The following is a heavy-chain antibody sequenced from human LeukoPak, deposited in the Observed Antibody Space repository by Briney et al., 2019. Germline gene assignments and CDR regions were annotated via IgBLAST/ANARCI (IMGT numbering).Heavy chain of an antibody. V-gene: IGHV4-30-2*01. J-gene: IGHJ5*02. CDR2: IYHSGST. D-gene: IGHD2-2*01. CDR3: ARDGGNSVVPAAGNWFDP. CDR1: GGSISSGGYY. Sequence: SETLSLTCTVSGGSISSGGYYWSWIRQPPGKGLEWIGYIYHSGSTYYNPSLKSRVTISVDRSKNQFSLKLSSVTAADTAVYYCARDGGNSVVPAAGNWFDPWGQGTLVTVSS.